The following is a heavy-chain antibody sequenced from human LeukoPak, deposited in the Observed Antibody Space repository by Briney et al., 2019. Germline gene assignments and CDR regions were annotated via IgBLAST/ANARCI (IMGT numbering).Heavy chain of an antibody. CDR2: IYYNGRA. J-gene: IGHJ3*01. D-gene: IGHD1-1*01. Sequence: SETLSLTCTVSGGSISSYYWSWIRQPPGKGLEWIGYIYYNGRATYNPSLSSRVTISVDMSKNQFSLKLSSVSAADTAIYYCARHGGTVAVNDAFDVWGQGTVVTVSS. CDR3: ARHGGTVAVNDAFDV. CDR1: GGSISSYY. V-gene: IGHV4-59*08.